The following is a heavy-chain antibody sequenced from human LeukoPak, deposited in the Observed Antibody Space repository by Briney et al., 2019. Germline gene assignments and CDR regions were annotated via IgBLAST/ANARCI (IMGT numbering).Heavy chain of an antibody. D-gene: IGHD6-13*01. Sequence: ASVKVSRKASGYTFTGYYMHWVRQAPGQGLEWMGWINSNSGGTNYAQKFQGRVTMTRDTSISTAYMELSRLRSDDTAVYCCARDAIAAAGTQLPYYYYYMDVWGKGTTVTISS. CDR3: ARDAIAAAGTQLPYYYYYMDV. V-gene: IGHV1-2*02. J-gene: IGHJ6*03. CDR2: INSNSGGT. CDR1: GYTFTGYY.